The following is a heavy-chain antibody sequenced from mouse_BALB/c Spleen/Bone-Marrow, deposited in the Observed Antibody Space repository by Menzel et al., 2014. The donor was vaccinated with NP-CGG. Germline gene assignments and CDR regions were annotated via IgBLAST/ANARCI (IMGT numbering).Heavy chain of an antibody. J-gene: IGHJ3*01. CDR1: GYTFTSYW. V-gene: IGHV1-52*01. CDR3: ARGRDYDVFSY. CDR2: IDPYDSET. Sequence: VQLQQSGAELVRPGASVKLSCKASGYTFTSYWMNWVKQRPEQGLGWIGRIDPYDSETHYNQKFKDKAILTVDKSSSTAYMQHSSLTSEDSAVYYCARGRDYDVFSYWGQGTLVTVSA. D-gene: IGHD2-4*01.